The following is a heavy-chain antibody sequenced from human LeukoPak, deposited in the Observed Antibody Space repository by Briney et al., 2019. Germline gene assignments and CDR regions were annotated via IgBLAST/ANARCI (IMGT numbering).Heavy chain of an antibody. J-gene: IGHJ1*01. Sequence: GGSLRLSCTASGFIVSSSDMSWVRQAPGKGPEWVSIIYSDQRTFYAESVKGRFTISRDDSQNMVLLQMDSLRAEDTARYYCARDSAFSSYSHWGQGALVTVSS. CDR1: GFIVSSSD. CDR3: ARDSAFSSYSH. CDR2: IYSDQRT. D-gene: IGHD2-15*01. V-gene: IGHV3-53*01.